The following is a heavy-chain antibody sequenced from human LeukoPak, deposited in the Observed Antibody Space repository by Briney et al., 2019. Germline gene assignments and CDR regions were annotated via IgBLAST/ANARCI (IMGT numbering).Heavy chain of an antibody. CDR3: ARARGYYYYMDV. V-gene: IGHV4-4*07. CDR2: IYSSGST. D-gene: IGHD3-10*01. J-gene: IGHJ6*03. Sequence: AETLSLTCAASGGTISSYYMSWVRQPAGKGLEWVSVIYSSGSTNYYPSLKSRVTMSVDTSKNQYSLKLSSVTAADTAVYYCARARGYYYYMDVWGKGTAVTVSS. CDR1: GGTISSYY.